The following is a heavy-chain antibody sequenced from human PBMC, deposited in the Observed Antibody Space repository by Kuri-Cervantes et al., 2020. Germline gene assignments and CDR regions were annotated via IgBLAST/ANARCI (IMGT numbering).Heavy chain of an antibody. J-gene: IGHJ4*02. V-gene: IGHV4-59*01. D-gene: IGHD1-26*01. CDR1: GGSISSYY. Sequence: SETLSLTCSVSGGSISSYYWIWIRQPPGKGLEWIGYIYYSGSTNYNPSLKSRVTISVDTSKNQFSLKLSSVTAADTAVYYCARGGSYWGHFDYWGQGTLVTVSS. CDR2: IYYSGST. CDR3: ARGGSYWGHFDY.